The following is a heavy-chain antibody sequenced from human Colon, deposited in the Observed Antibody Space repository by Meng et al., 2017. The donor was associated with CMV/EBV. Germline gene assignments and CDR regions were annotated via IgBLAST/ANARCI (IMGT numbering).Heavy chain of an antibody. CDR2: INTNTGNP. Sequence: SCEASGYIFPPYALNWVRQAPGQGLEWMGWINTNTGNPTYAQGFSGRFVFSLDTSASTAYLHISSLHPEDTAVYYCARTRVWNDFDYWGQGTLVTVSS. D-gene: IGHD1-1*01. CDR1: GYIFPPYA. J-gene: IGHJ4*02. V-gene: IGHV7-4-1*02. CDR3: ARTRVWNDFDY.